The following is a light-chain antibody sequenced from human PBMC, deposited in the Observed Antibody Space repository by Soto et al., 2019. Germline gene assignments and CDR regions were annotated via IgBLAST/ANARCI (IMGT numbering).Light chain of an antibody. Sequence: ALTQDASVSGSPGQSITISCTGTSSDVGGFTYVSWYQQHPGKAPKLMIYDVFTRPSGVSNRFSGSKSGNTASLTISALPAEEEADYYCTSWTSTSTYVFGSGTKVTVL. J-gene: IGLJ1*01. CDR2: DVF. V-gene: IGLV2-14*03. CDR3: TSWTSTSTYV. CDR1: SSDVGGFTY.